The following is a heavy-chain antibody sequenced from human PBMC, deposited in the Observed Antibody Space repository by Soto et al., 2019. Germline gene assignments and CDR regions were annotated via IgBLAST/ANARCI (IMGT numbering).Heavy chain of an antibody. D-gene: IGHD2-2*01. Sequence: SVKVSCKGSGGTFNRYTITWVRQAPGQGLEWMGRIIPMFGIASYAQNFQGRVTITADKSTSTAYMELSSLRSEDTAVYYCARDSGRSDVVPAAFPAMDVWG. CDR1: GGTFNRYT. CDR2: IIPMFGIA. CDR3: ARDSGRSDVVPAAFPAMDV. J-gene: IGHJ6*02. V-gene: IGHV1-69*04.